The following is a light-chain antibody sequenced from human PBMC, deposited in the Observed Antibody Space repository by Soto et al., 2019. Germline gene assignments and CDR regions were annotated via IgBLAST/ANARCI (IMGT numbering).Light chain of an antibody. CDR2: KAS. CDR1: QSISTW. V-gene: IGKV1-5*03. J-gene: IGKJ1*01. Sequence: DIQMTQSPSTLSASVGDTVTITCRASQSISTWLAWYQQKPGKVPKLLIYKASSLQSGVPSRFSGIGSGTEFTLTISSLQPDDFATYYCQQYNSYPWTFGQGTKVEIK. CDR3: QQYNSYPWT.